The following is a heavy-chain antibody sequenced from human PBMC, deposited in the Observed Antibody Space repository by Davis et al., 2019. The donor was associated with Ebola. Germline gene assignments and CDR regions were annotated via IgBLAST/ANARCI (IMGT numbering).Heavy chain of an antibody. D-gene: IGHD4-17*01. CDR2: ISGSGGRT. CDR1: GFTFSSYA. J-gene: IGHJ4*02. Sequence: GGSLRLSCAASGFTFSSYAMSWVRQAPGKGLEWVSAISGSGGRTYYADSVTGRFTISRDTSKNTRYLQMNSLRAADTAVYYCAKHPGGAGPCYFDYWGQGTLVTVSS. V-gene: IGHV3-23*01. CDR3: AKHPGGAGPCYFDY.